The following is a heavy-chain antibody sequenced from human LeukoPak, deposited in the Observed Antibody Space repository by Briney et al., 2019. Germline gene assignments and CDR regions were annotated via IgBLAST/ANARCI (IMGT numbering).Heavy chain of an antibody. CDR1: GGSISSYY. V-gene: IGHV4-59*08. CDR3: ARNLMTTVTTVGDAFDI. J-gene: IGHJ3*02. CDR2: IYYSGST. Sequence: SETLSLTCTVSGGSISSYYWSWIRQPPGKGLEWIASIYYSGSTKYNPSLKSRVTISVDTSKNQFSLKLSSVTAADTAVYYCARNLMTTVTTVGDAFDIWGQGTMVTVSS. D-gene: IGHD4-11*01.